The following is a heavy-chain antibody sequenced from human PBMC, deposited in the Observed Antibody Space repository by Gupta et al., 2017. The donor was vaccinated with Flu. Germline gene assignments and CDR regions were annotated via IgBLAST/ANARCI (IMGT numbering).Heavy chain of an antibody. CDR3: ARESPLGDSSGYYYRAFDS. D-gene: IGHD3-22*01. Sequence: VRQAPGKGMEWVANIKQDGSGKYYVDSVKGRFTISRDNAKSSLYLQMNSLRAEDTAVYYCARESPLGDSSGYYYRAFDSWGQGIMVTGSS. J-gene: IGHJ3*02. CDR2: IKQDGSGK. V-gene: IGHV3-7*01.